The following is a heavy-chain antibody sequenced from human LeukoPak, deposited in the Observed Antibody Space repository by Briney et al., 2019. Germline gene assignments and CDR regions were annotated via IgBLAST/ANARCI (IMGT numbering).Heavy chain of an antibody. CDR2: IYYTGTT. Sequence: PSETLSLTCTVSGGSISSSSYYWGWVRQPPGKGLEWIGSIYYTGTTYYDPSLKSRVTISVDTSKNQFSLKLSSVTAADTAVYFCAREEQQLVGTFDYWGQGTLVTVSS. CDR3: AREEQQLVGTFDY. D-gene: IGHD6-13*01. CDR1: GGSISSSSYY. J-gene: IGHJ4*02. V-gene: IGHV4-39*07.